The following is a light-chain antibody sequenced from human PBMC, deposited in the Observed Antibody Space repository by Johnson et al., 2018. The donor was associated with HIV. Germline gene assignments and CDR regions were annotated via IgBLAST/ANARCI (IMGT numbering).Light chain of an antibody. CDR3: GTWDSSLSAGGFV. J-gene: IGLJ1*01. CDR2: ENN. Sequence: QSVLTKPPSVSAAPGQKVTISCSGSSSNIGNNYVSWYQQLPGTAPKLLIYENNKRPSGIPDRFSGSKSATSATLGITGLQTGDEADYYCGTWDSSLSAGGFVFGTGTKVTVL. CDR1: SSNIGNNY. V-gene: IGLV1-51*02.